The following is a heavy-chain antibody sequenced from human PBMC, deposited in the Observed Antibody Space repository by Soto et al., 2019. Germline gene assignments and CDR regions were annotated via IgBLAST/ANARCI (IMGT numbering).Heavy chain of an antibody. D-gene: IGHD3-22*01. Sequence: PSETLSLTCTVSGGSVSSGSYYWSWIRQPPGKGLEWIGYIYYSGSTNYNPSLKSRVTISVDTSKNQFSLKLSSLRSEDTAVYYCARAPRLQYSSGYFEIGTYYFDYWGQGTLVTVSS. CDR2: IYYSGST. CDR1: GGSVSSGSYY. J-gene: IGHJ4*02. CDR3: ARAPRLQYSSGYFEIGTYYFDY. V-gene: IGHV4-61*01.